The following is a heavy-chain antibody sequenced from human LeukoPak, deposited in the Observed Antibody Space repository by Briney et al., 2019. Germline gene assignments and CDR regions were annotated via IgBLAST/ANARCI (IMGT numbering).Heavy chain of an antibody. V-gene: IGHV1-69*05. J-gene: IGHJ5*02. CDR1: GGTFSSYA. Sequence: SVKVSCKASGGTFSSYAISWVRQAPGQGLEWMGGIIPIFSTANYAQKFQGRVTITTDESTSTAYMELSSLRSEDTAVYYCARDGLVVAGTYNWFDPWGQGTLVTVSS. CDR3: ARDGLVVAGTYNWFDP. CDR2: IIPIFSTA. D-gene: IGHD2-15*01.